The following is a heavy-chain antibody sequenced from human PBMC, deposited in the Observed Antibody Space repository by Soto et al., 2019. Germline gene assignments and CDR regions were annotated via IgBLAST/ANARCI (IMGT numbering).Heavy chain of an antibody. CDR2: ISGSGGST. CDR1: GITSSTYA. CDR3: AKDLFGKLPPAPFDP. V-gene: IGHV3-23*01. J-gene: IGHJ5*02. D-gene: IGHD3-10*01. Sequence: GRSLRHPYADSGITSSTYATPRVRHSPRHGLEWVSAISGSGGSTYYADSVKGRFTISRDNSKNTLYLQMNSLRAEDTAVYYCAKDLFGKLPPAPFDPWGQGTLVTVSS.